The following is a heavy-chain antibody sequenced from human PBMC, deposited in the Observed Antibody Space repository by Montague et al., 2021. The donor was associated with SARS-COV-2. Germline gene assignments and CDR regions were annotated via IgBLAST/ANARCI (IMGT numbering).Heavy chain of an antibody. CDR1: GGSVSSRSYY. V-gene: IGHV4-39*01. J-gene: IGHJ4*02. D-gene: IGHD4-23*01. Sequence: SETLSLTCTVSGGSVSSRSYYWGWIRQPPGQGLEWIGSIYYSGSNHYNPSLKSRVTISVDTSKNQFSLKLSSVTAADTAVYYCARRGDYGGPRFDYWGQGTLVSVSS. CDR3: ARRGDYGGPRFDY. CDR2: IYYSGSN.